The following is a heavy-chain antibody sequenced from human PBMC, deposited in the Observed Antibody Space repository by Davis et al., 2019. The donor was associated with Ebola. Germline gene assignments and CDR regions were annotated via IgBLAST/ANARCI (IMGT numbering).Heavy chain of an antibody. CDR3: AGGSYYGNYYFDY. D-gene: IGHD1-26*01. CDR2: INHSGST. CDR1: GGSFSGYY. J-gene: IGHJ4*02. Sequence: PGGSLRLSCAVYGGSFSGYYWSWIRQPPGKGLEWIGEINHSGSTNYNPSLKSRVTISVDTSKNQFSLKLSSVTAADTAVYYCAGGSYYGNYYFDYWGQGTLVTVSS. V-gene: IGHV4-34*01.